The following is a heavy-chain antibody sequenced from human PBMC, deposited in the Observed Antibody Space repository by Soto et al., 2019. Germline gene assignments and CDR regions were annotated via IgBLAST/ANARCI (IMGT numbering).Heavy chain of an antibody. Sequence: GGSLRLSCAASGLTFSGYGMHWVRPAPGKGLEWVAVIWYDGSNKYYADSVKGRFTISRDNSKNTLYLQMNSLRAEDTAVYYCARDALPYGSGPFDYWGQGNLVTVSS. CDR3: ARDALPYGSGPFDY. CDR1: GLTFSGYG. CDR2: IWYDGSNK. J-gene: IGHJ4*02. D-gene: IGHD3-10*01. V-gene: IGHV3-33*01.